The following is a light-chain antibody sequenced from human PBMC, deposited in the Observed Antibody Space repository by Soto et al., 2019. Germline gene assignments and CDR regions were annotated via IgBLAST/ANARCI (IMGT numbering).Light chain of an antibody. CDR3: QSYDRTLSTV. Sequence: QSALTQPDSVSGAPGQTVSISCTGSNSNLGAGYDVHWYQQHPGTAPKLLMYANTNRPSGIPDRFSASKSGTSASLAITGLQAEDEAHYYCQSYDRTLSTVFGGGTKLTVL. V-gene: IGLV1-40*01. J-gene: IGLJ3*02. CDR2: ANT. CDR1: NSNLGAGYD.